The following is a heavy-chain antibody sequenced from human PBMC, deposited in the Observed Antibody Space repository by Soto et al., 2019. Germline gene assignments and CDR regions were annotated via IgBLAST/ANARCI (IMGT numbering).Heavy chain of an antibody. D-gene: IGHD6-6*01. J-gene: IGHJ4*02. CDR3: ARAPRIAARSYFDY. Sequence: LRLSCAASGFTFSDYYMSWIRQAPGKGLEWVSYISSSSSYTNYADSVKGRFTISRDNAKNSLYLQMNSLRAEDTAVYYCARAPRIAARSYFDYWGQGTLVTVSS. V-gene: IGHV3-11*06. CDR1: GFTFSDYY. CDR2: ISSSSSYT.